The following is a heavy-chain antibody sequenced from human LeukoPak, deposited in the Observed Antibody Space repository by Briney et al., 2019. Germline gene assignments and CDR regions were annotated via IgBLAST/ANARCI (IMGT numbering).Heavy chain of an antibody. CDR2: INPADAST. D-gene: IGHD2-2*02. CDR1: GYIFTNYY. CDR3: ARVVCCSSTSCYTSCRPKYYYYYGMDV. J-gene: IGHJ6*02. V-gene: IGHV1-46*01. Sequence: ASVKVSCKASGYIFTNYYLHWVRQAPGQGLEWVGIINPADASTSYAQKFQGRVTMTRDTSTSTVYMDLSSLRSEDTAMYYCARVVCCSSTSCYTSCRPKYYYYYGMDVWGQGTTVTVSS.